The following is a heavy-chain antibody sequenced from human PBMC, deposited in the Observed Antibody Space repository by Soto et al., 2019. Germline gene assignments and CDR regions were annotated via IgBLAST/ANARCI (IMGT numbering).Heavy chain of an antibody. V-gene: IGHV2-5*02. D-gene: IGHD5-12*01. CDR3: AHRRGGYGDFDY. Sequence: KESGPTLVKPRQTLTLTCTFSGFSLSTSGVGVGWIRQPRGKALEWLALIYWDDDKRYSPSLKSRLTITKDTSKNQVVLTMTNMDPVDTATYYCAHRRGGYGDFDYWGQGTLVTVSS. CDR1: GFSLSTSGVG. J-gene: IGHJ4*02. CDR2: IYWDDDK.